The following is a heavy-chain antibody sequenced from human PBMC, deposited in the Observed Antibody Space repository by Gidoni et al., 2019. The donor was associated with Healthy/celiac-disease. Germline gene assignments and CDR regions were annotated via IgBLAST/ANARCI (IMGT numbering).Heavy chain of an antibody. V-gene: IGHV1-8*01. J-gene: IGHJ6*02. CDR1: GYTFTSYD. D-gene: IGHD3-10*01. CDR3: ARPTGGYYYYGMDV. Sequence: QVQLVQSGAEVKKPGASVKVSCKASGYTFTSYDINWVRQATGQGLEWMGWMNPTSGNTGYAQKFQGRVTMTRNTFISTAYMELSSLRSEEKAVYYCARPTGGYYYYGMDVWGQGTTVTVSS. CDR2: MNPTSGNT.